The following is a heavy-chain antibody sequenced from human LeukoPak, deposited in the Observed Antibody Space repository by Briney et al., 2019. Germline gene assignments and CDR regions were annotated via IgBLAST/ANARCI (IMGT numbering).Heavy chain of an antibody. CDR1: SDSISSYY. V-gene: IGHV4-59*12. Sequence: SETLSLTCTVPSDSISSYYWSWIRQPPGKGLEWIGYIHYSGGTNYNPSVKSRVTISVDTSKNQFSLKLSSVTAADTAVYYCARGGRQLWSSIDAFDVWGQGTMVTVSS. D-gene: IGHD5-18*01. CDR3: ARGGRQLWSSIDAFDV. J-gene: IGHJ3*01. CDR2: IHYSGGT.